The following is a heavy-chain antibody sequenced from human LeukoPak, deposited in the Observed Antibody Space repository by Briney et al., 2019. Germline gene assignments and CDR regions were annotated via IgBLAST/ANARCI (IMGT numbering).Heavy chain of an antibody. CDR2: IIPILGIA. V-gene: IGHV1-69*04. CDR1: GGTFSSYA. CDR3: ARDLERQGYDY. D-gene: IGHD1-1*01. Sequence: GSSVKVSCKASGGTFSSYAISWVRQAPGQGLEWMGRIIPILGIANYAQKFQGRVTITADKSTSTAYMELSSLRSEDTAVYYCARDLERQGYDYWGQGTLVTVSS. J-gene: IGHJ4*02.